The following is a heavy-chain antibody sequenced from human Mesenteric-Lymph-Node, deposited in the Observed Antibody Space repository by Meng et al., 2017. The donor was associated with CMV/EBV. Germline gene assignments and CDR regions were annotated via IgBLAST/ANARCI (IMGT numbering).Heavy chain of an antibody. D-gene: IGHD5-12*01. Sequence: GGSLRLSCAASGFTFSSYSMNWVRQAPGKGLEWVSSISSSSSYIYYADSVKGRFTISRDNAKNSLYLQMNSLRAEDTAVYYCARLRRVVTTINYFDYWGQGTLVTVSS. V-gene: IGHV3-21*01. CDR2: ISSSSSYI. CDR3: ARLRRVVTTINYFDY. CDR1: GFTFSSYS. J-gene: IGHJ4*02.